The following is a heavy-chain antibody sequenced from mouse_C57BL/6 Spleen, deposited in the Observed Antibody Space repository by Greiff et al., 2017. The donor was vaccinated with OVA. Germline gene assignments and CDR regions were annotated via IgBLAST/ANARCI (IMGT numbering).Heavy chain of an antibody. Sequence: VQLQQPGAELVRPGTSVKLSCKASGYTFTSYWMHWVKQRPGQGLEWIGVIDPSDSYTNYNQKFKGKATLTVDTSSSTAYMQLSSLTSEDSAVYYCARDYSNSFDYWGQGTTLTVSS. CDR1: GYTFTSYW. D-gene: IGHD2-5*01. CDR2: IDPSDSYT. CDR3: ARDYSNSFDY. V-gene: IGHV1-59*01. J-gene: IGHJ2*01.